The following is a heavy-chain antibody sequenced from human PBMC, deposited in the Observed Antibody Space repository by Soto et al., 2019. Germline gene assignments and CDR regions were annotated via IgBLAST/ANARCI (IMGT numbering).Heavy chain of an antibody. CDR2: ISYDGSNK. CDR3: AKDRSLVRGPMPY. D-gene: IGHD3-10*01. Sequence: ASGFTFSSYGMHWVRQAPGKGLEWVAVISYDGSNKYYADSVKGRFTISRDNSKNTLYLQMNSLRAEDTAVYYCAKDRSLVRGPMPYWGQGTLVTVSS. V-gene: IGHV3-30*18. J-gene: IGHJ4*02. CDR1: GFTFSSYG.